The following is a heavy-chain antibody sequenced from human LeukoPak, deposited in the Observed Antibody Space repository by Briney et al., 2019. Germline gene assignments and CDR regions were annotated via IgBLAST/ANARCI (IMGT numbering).Heavy chain of an antibody. Sequence: ETLSLTCTVSGGSISSSSYYWGWIRQPPGKGLEWVSSISTSSIYIYYADSVKGRFTISRDNAKNSLYLQMNSLRAEDTAVYYCAKGNYYDSSAYNWFDPWGQGTLITVSS. CDR3: AKGNYYDSSAYNWFDP. J-gene: IGHJ5*02. V-gene: IGHV3-21*01. CDR2: ISTSSIYI. D-gene: IGHD3-22*01. CDR1: GGSISSSS.